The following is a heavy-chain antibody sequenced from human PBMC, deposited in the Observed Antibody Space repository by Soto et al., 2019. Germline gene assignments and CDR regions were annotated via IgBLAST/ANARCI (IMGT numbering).Heavy chain of an antibody. CDR3: VGAPRGNYGDPSCFDY. CDR2: IYYSGST. J-gene: IGHJ4*02. V-gene: IGHV4-59*01. D-gene: IGHD3-10*01. CDR1: GGSISSYY. Sequence: PSETLSLTCTVSGGSISSYYWSWIRQPPGKGLEWIGYIYYSGSTNYNPSLKSRVTISVDTSKNQFSLKLSSVPAAHTAVYYCVGAPRGNYGDPSCFDYWGQGTLVTVSS.